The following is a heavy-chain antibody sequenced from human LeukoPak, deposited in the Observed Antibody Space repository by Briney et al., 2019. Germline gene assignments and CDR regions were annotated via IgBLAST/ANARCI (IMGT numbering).Heavy chain of an antibody. J-gene: IGHJ4*02. V-gene: IGHV1-2*02. D-gene: IGHD3-22*01. Sequence: ASVKVSCKASGYTFTGYYMHWVRQAPGQGLEWMGWINRNSGGTNYAQKFQGRVTMTRDTSISTAYMELSRLRSDDTAVYYCARVTGIRRGYGLDYWGQGTLVTVSS. CDR1: GYTFTGYY. CDR3: ARVTGIRRGYGLDY. CDR2: INRNSGGT.